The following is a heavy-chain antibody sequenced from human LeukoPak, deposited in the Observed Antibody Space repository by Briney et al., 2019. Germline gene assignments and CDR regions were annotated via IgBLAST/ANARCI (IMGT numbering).Heavy chain of an antibody. CDR3: AKDPYSYGSYFDY. CDR2: IWYEGRDK. J-gene: IGHJ4*02. D-gene: IGHD5-18*01. CDR1: GFTFSGCG. Sequence: PGGSLRLSCAASGFTFSGCGMHSVRQAPGKGLERVAFIWYEGRDKYYVDSVKGRFTSSRENSKNTLHLNWNSLRAEDTAMYNCAKDPYSYGSYFDYWGQGTLVTVSS. V-gene: IGHV3-30*02.